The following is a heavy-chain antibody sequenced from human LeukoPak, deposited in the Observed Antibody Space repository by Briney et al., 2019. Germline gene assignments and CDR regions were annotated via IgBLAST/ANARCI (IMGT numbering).Heavy chain of an antibody. V-gene: IGHV1-2*02. CDR1: GYTFTGYY. D-gene: IGHD3-10*01. Sequence: ASVKVSCKASGYTFTGYYMHWVRQAPGQGLEWMGWINPNSGGTNYAQKFQGRVTMTRDTSISTAYMELSRLRSDDTAVYYCARTVYYGSGSYPMGYWGQGTLVTVS. CDR3: ARTVYYGSGSYPMGY. CDR2: INPNSGGT. J-gene: IGHJ4*02.